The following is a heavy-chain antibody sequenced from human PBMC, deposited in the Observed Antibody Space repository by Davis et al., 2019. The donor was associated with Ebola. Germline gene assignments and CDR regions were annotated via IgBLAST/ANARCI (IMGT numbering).Heavy chain of an antibody. CDR2: INAGNGNT. Sequence: AASVKVSCKASGYTFTSYAMHWVRQAPGQRLEWMGWINAGNGNTKYSQKFQGRVTITRDASASTVYMELSSLRSEDTAVYYCARPYYYGPNPTYGMDVWGQGTTVTVSS. CDR3: ARPYYYGPNPTYGMDV. D-gene: IGHD3-10*01. J-gene: IGHJ6*02. V-gene: IGHV1-3*01. CDR1: GYTFTSYA.